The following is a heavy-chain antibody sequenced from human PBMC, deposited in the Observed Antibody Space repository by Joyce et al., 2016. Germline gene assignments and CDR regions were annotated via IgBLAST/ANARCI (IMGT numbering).Heavy chain of an antibody. CDR1: GGSFSSSA. V-gene: IGHV1-69*12. J-gene: IGHJ6*02. D-gene: IGHD2/OR15-2a*01. CDR3: ATVKGDCNTLSCPMDV. Sequence: QVQLVQSGAEVKKPGSSVKVSCTAPGGSFSSSAFNWVRQAPGQGVEWKGGISPVFGTTNDAKKFQGRVTITADESTSTAHMEMRSLRSDDTAVFYCATVKGDCNTLSCPMDVWGQGTTVIVSS. CDR2: ISPVFGTT.